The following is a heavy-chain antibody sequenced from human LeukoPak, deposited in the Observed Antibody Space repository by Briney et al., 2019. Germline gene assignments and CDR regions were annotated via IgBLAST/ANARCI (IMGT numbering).Heavy chain of an antibody. J-gene: IGHJ4*02. Sequence: ASVKVSCKASGYTFTSYGISWVRQAPGQGLEWMGWISAYNGNTNYAQKLQGRVTMTTDTSTSTAYMELRSLRSDDTAVYYCARVWNYYDSSGGPGYYFDYWGQGTLVTVSS. CDR2: ISAYNGNT. CDR1: GYTFTSYG. CDR3: ARVWNYYDSSGGPGYYFDY. V-gene: IGHV1-18*01. D-gene: IGHD3-22*01.